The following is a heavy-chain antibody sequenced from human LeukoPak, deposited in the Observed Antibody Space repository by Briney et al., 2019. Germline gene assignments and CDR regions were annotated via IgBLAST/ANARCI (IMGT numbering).Heavy chain of an antibody. V-gene: IGHV3-48*02. Sequence: PGGSLRLSCAASGFTLSSYCMSWVRQAPGKGLEWVSYISSRSTTIYYADSVKGRFTISRDNAKNSVYLQMNSLRDEDTAVYYCARGAIAGRGDNWFWFDPWGQGTLVTVSS. CDR2: ISSRSTTI. J-gene: IGHJ5*02. D-gene: IGHD1-1*01. CDR1: GFTLSSYC. CDR3: ARGAIAGRGDNWFWFDP.